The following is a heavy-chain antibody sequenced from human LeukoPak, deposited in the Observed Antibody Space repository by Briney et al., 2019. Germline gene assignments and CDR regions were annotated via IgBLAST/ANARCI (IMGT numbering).Heavy chain of an antibody. CDR1: GFTFGNYA. CDR3: AKSRIVVVTAIDY. J-gene: IGHJ4*02. CDR2: ITGSGDST. V-gene: IGHV3-23*01. Sequence: PGASLRLSCVASGFTFGNYAMSWVRQAPGKGLGWVSAITGSGDSTFNADSVKGRFTISRDNSKNTLHLQMNNLRAEDTAIYYCAKSRIVVVTAIDYWGQGILVTVSS. D-gene: IGHD2-21*02.